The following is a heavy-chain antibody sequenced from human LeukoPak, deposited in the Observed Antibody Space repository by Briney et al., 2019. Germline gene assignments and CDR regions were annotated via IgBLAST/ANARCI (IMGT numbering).Heavy chain of an antibody. CDR3: ARYGYDSSGYYLDYFDY. CDR1: GFTFSSYS. V-gene: IGHV3-48*01. D-gene: IGHD3-22*01. Sequence: GGSLRLSCAASGFTFSSYSMNWVRQAPGKGLEWVSYISGSSSTIYYADSVKGRFTISRDNAKNSLYLQMNSLRAEDTAVYYCARYGYDSSGYYLDYFDYWGQGTLVTVSS. J-gene: IGHJ4*02. CDR2: ISGSSSTI.